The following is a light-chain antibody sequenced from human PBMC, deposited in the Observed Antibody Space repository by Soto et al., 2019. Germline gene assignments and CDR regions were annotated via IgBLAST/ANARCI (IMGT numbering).Light chain of an antibody. CDR2: DAS. V-gene: IGKV1-13*02. CDR1: QGISSA. CDR3: QQFQRYALT. J-gene: IGKJ4*01. Sequence: AIQLTQSPSSLSASVGDRVTITCRASQGISSALSCYQHKTGRAPRLLLYDASLLQSGVSSRFSGSVSGTDFTLTISSLQPEDFAPYYCQQFQRYALTFGGGTKLEIK.